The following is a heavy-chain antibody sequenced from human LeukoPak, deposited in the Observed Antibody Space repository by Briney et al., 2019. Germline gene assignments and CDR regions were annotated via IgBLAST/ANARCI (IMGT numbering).Heavy chain of an antibody. Sequence: SVKVSCKASGGTFSSYAMSWVRQAPGQGLEWMGRIIPIFGTADYAQNFQGRVTITTDESTTTAYMELSSLTSEDTAVYYCASDHYYGSGSYPSDFWGQGTLVTVSS. CDR3: ASDHYYGSGSYPSDF. V-gene: IGHV1-69*05. CDR2: IIPIFGTA. CDR1: GGTFSSYA. J-gene: IGHJ4*02. D-gene: IGHD3-10*01.